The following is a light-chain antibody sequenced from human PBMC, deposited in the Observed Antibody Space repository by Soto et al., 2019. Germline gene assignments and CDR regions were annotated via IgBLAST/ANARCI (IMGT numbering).Light chain of an antibody. CDR2: KAS. Sequence: DIQMTQSPSTLSASVGDRVTITCRASQSISNLLAWYQQKPGKAPYLLIYKASSLESGVPSRFSGSASGTEFTLTISSLQPDDFASYYGHQYYSYPWTFGQGTKVEIK. V-gene: IGKV1-5*03. CDR3: HQYYSYPWT. J-gene: IGKJ1*01. CDR1: QSISNL.